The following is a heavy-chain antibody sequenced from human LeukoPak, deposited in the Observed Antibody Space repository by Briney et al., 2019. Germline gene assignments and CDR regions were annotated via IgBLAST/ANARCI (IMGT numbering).Heavy chain of an antibody. D-gene: IGHD3-10*01. V-gene: IGHV3-23*01. CDR2: ISGSGGST. J-gene: IGHJ4*02. Sequence: SGGSLRLSCAASGFTFSSYAMSCVRQTPGKGLEWVSAISGSGGSTYYADSVKGRFTISRDNSKNTLYLQMNSLRAEDTAVYYCAKALGFMVRGVITYYFDYWGQGTLVTVSS. CDR1: GFTFSSYA. CDR3: AKALGFMVRGVITYYFDY.